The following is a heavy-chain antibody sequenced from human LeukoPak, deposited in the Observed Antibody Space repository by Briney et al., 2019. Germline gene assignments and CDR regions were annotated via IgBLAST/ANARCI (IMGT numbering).Heavy chain of an antibody. V-gene: IGHV3-66*01. D-gene: IGHD6-13*01. J-gene: IGHJ4*02. CDR2: IYSGGST. Sequence: GGSLRLSCAASGFTVSSNYMSWVRQAPGKGLEWVSVIYSGGSTYYADSVKGRFTTSRDNSKNTLYLQMNSLRAEDTAVYYCARDRGIAAVDYWGQGTLVTVSS. CDR3: ARDRGIAAVDY. CDR1: GFTVSSNY.